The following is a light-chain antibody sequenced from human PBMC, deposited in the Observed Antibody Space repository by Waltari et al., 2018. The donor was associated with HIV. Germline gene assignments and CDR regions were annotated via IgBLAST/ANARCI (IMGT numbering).Light chain of an antibody. CDR1: DAFSNY. V-gene: IGKV1-16*02. CDR3: QQNIGYPRP. CDR2: AAS. Sequence: DIQMTQSPSSLSASVGDRATITCRASDAFSNYLACFQQQPGEAPKSLSYAASTLQSRVPSKFRGSGSETDFTLTFYSLQSEDSATYDCQQNIGYPRPFGQGTRVEIK. J-gene: IGKJ5*01.